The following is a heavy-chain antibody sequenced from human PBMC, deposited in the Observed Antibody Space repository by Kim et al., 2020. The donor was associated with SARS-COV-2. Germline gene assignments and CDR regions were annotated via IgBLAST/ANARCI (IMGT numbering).Heavy chain of an antibody. D-gene: IGHD6-19*01. CDR3: ARIGSGWYIDY. V-gene: IGHV2-70*01. J-gene: IGHJ4*02. CDR2: K. Sequence: KYYSTSRKTRLTISKDTSKNQVVLTMTNMDPVDTATYYCARIGSGWYIDYWGQGTLVTVSS.